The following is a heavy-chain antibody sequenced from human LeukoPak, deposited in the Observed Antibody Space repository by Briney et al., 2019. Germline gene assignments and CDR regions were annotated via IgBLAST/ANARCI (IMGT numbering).Heavy chain of an antibody. Sequence: PGGSLRLSCAASGFTVSSNYMSWVRQAPGKGLEWVSVIYSGGSTYYADSVKGRFTISRDNSKNTLYLQMNSLRAEDTAVYYCAKGGARYFDWLAIDYWGQGTLVTVSS. J-gene: IGHJ4*02. CDR1: GFTVSSNY. V-gene: IGHV3-53*01. CDR2: IYSGGST. CDR3: AKGGARYFDWLAIDY. D-gene: IGHD3-9*01.